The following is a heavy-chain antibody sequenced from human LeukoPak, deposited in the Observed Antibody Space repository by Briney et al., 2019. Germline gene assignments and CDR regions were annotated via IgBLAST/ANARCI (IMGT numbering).Heavy chain of an antibody. CDR3: AREMYSNYWDYFDF. CDR1: GGTFTSYA. J-gene: IGHJ4*02. V-gene: IGHV1-69*05. Sequence: GASVKLSCKASGGTFTSYAISWVRQAPGQGLEWMGGIIPIFGTANYAQKFQGRVTITTDESTSTAYMELSSLRSEDTAVYYCAREMYSNYWDYFDFWGQGTLVTVSS. CDR2: IIPIFGTA. D-gene: IGHD4-11*01.